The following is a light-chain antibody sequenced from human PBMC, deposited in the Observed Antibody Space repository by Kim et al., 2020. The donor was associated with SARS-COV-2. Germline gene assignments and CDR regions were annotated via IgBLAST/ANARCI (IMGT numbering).Light chain of an antibody. V-gene: IGKV1-9*01. Sequence: DIQLTQSPSFLSASVGDRVTITCRASQGISSYLAWYQQKPGKAPKLLIYAASTLQSGVPSRFSGSGSGTEFTLTISSLQPEDFATYYCQQLFSYPPAFGPGTTLDIK. CDR2: AAS. J-gene: IGKJ3*01. CDR3: QQLFSYPPA. CDR1: QGISSY.